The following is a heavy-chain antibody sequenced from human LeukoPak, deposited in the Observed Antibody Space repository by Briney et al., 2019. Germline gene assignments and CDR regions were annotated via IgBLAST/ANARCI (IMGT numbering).Heavy chain of an antibody. CDR3: ARDRTPLYDFWSGYPLFDP. CDR2: IIPNFGTA. Sequence: ASVKVSCKASGGTFSSYAISWVRQAPGQGLEWMGGIIPNFGTANYAQKFQGRVTITADKSTSTAYMELSSLRSEDTAVYYCARDRTPLYDFWSGYPLFDPWGQGTLVTVSS. CDR1: GGTFSSYA. D-gene: IGHD3-3*01. J-gene: IGHJ5*02. V-gene: IGHV1-69*06.